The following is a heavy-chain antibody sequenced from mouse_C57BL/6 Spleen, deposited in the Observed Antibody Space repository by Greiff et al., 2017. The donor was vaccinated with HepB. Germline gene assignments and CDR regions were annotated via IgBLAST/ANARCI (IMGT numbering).Heavy chain of an antibody. Sequence: EVKLMESEGGLVQPGSSMKLSCTASGFTFSDYYMAWVRQVPEKGLEWVANINYDGRSTYYLDSLKSRFIISRDNAKNILYLQMSSLKSEDTATYYCARYDGYYFFDYWGQGTTLTVSS. CDR2: INYDGRST. V-gene: IGHV5-16*01. D-gene: IGHD2-3*01. CDR3: ARYDGYYFFDY. CDR1: GFTFSDYY. J-gene: IGHJ2*01.